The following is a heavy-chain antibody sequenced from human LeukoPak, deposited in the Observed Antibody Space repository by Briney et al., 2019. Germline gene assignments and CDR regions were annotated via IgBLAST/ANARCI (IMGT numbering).Heavy chain of an antibody. V-gene: IGHV3-30*18. J-gene: IGHJ6*02. CDR3: AKEAVNYYDSSGYTRTYYYYGMDV. CDR2: ITCDGSKK. CDR1: GFTFSSYG. Sequence: GGSLRLSCAASGFTFSSYGMHWVRQAPGKGLEWVAVITCDGSKKYYADSVKGRFTISRDNSKNTLYLQMNSLRAEDTAVYYCAKEAVNYYDSSGYTRTYYYYGMDVWGQGTTVTVS. D-gene: IGHD3-22*01.